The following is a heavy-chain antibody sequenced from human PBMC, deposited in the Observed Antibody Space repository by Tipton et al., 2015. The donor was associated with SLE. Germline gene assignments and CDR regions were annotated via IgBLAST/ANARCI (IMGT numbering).Heavy chain of an antibody. CDR1: GGTFSSYA. J-gene: IGHJ3*02. V-gene: IGHV1-69*05. Sequence: QLVQSGAEVKKPGSSVKVSCKASGGTFSSYAISWVRQAPGQGLEWMGGFIPIFGTANYAQKFQGRVTITTDESTGTAYMELSSLRSEEPAVYLWGIVPAAINAVDIWAHGTMVTVAS. D-gene: IGHD2-2*02. CDR2: FIPIFGTA. CDR3: GIVPAAINAVDI.